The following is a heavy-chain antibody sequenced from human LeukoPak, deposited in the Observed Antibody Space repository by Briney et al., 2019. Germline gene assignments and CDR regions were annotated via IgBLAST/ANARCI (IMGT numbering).Heavy chain of an antibody. CDR3: AKEPYDILTGYRKWYFDY. CDR1: GYTFTGYY. J-gene: IGHJ4*02. V-gene: IGHV1-2*02. D-gene: IGHD3-9*01. Sequence: ASVKVSCKASGYTFTGYYMHWVRQAPGQGLEWMGWINPNSGGTNYAQKFQGRVTMTRDTSISTAYMELSRPRSDDTALYYCAKEPYDILTGYRKWYFDYWGQGTLVTVSS. CDR2: INPNSGGT.